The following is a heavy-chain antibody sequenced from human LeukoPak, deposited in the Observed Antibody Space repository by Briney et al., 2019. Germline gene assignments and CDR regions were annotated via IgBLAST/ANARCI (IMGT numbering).Heavy chain of an antibody. CDR3: ARVTYYYDSSGYYYYYFDY. J-gene: IGHJ4*02. V-gene: IGHV4-59*01. CDR2: IYYSGST. Sequence: GSLRLSCAASGFTFSSYAMSWVRQAPGKGLEWIGYIYYSGSTNYNPSLKSRVTISVDTSKNQFSLKLSSVTAADTAVYYCARVTYYYDSSGYYYYYFDYWGRGTLVTVSS. CDR1: GFTFSSYA. D-gene: IGHD3-22*01.